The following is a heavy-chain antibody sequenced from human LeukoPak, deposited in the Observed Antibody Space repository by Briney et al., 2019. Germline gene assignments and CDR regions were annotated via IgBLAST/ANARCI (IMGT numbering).Heavy chain of an antibody. CDR2: INHSGST. Sequence: SETLSLTCAVYVGSFSGYYWSWIRQPPGKGLEWIGEINHSGSTNYNPSLKSRVTISVDTSKNQFSLKLSSVTAADTAVYYCASGRRPRRFDYWGQGTLVTVSS. J-gene: IGHJ4*02. CDR1: VGSFSGYY. CDR3: ASGRRPRRFDY. V-gene: IGHV4-34*01.